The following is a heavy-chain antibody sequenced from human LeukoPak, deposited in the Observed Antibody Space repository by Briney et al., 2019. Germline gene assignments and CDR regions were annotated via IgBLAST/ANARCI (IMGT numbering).Heavy chain of an antibody. Sequence: GESLKISCKGSGYSFTSYWIGWVRQLPGKGLEWMGIIYPGDSDTRYSPSFQGQVTISADKSISTAYLQWSSLKASDTAMYFCARDWEYYDYFWGSYRPPNDAFDIWGQGTMVTVSS. V-gene: IGHV5-51*01. CDR3: ARDWEYYDYFWGSYRPPNDAFDI. CDR2: IYPGDSDT. CDR1: GYSFTSYW. D-gene: IGHD3-16*02. J-gene: IGHJ3*02.